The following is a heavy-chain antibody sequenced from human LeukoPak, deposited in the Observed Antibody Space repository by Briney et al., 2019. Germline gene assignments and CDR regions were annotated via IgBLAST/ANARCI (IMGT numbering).Heavy chain of an antibody. CDR2: IYRGGST. CDR1: GFTVSSNY. V-gene: IGHV3-53*01. D-gene: IGHD2-2*01. J-gene: IGHJ4*02. Sequence: GGSLTLSCAASGFTVSSNYMSWVRQAPGKGLEWVSVIYRGGSTYYTDSVKGRFTISRDNSKNTLYLKMNCLRAEDRAVYYCAIDLYCSTTSCYVRNYFDYWGQGTLVTVSS. CDR3: AIDLYCSTTSCYVRNYFDY.